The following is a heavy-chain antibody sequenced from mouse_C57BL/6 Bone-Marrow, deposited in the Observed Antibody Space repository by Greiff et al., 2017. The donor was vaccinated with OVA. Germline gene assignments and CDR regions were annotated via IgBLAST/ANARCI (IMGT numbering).Heavy chain of an antibody. V-gene: IGHV5-4*01. D-gene: IGHD1-1*01. J-gene: IGHJ2*01. CDR3: ARDPYYYGTQYYFDY. CDR2: ISDGGSYT. CDR1: GFTFSSYA. Sequence: EVKVVESGGGLVKPGGSLKLSCAASGFTFSSYAMSWVRQTPEKRLEWVATISDGGSYTYYPDNVKGRFTISRDNAKNNLYLQMSHLKSEDTAMYYCARDPYYYGTQYYFDYWGQGTTLTVSS.